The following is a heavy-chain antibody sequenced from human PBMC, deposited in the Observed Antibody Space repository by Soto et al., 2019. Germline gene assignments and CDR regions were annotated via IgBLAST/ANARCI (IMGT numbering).Heavy chain of an antibody. J-gene: IGHJ5*02. V-gene: IGHV4-34*01. CDR2: INHSGST. CDR3: AGLGYCSSNSCPTEYNWFDP. D-gene: IGHD2-2*01. Sequence: SETLSLTCAVYGGSFSGYYWSWIRQPPGKGLEWIGEINHSGSTNYNPSLKSRVTISVDTSKNQFSLKLSSVTAADTAVYYCAGLGYCSSNSCPTEYNWFDPWGQGTLVTVSS. CDR1: GGSFSGYY.